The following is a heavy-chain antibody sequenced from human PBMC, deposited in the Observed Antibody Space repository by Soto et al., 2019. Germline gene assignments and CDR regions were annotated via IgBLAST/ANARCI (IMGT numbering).Heavy chain of an antibody. CDR2: INPNSGGT. J-gene: IGHJ5*02. CDR1: GYTFTGYY. D-gene: IGHD6-13*01. CDR3: AREGIAAADRNWFDP. Sequence: GASVKVSCKASGYTFTGYYMHWVRQAPGQGPEWMGWINPNSGGTNYAQKFQGRVTMTRDTSISTAYMELSRLRSDDTAVYYCAREGIAAADRNWFDPWGQGTLVTVSS. V-gene: IGHV1-2*02.